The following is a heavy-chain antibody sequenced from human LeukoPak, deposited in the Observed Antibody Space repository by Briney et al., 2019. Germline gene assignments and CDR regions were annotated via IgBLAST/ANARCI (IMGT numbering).Heavy chain of an antibody. CDR3: AKGDYATPYNWFDP. V-gene: IGHV4-34*01. J-gene: IGHJ5*02. CDR1: GGSFSGYY. Sequence: PSETLSLTCAVYGGSFSGYYWSWIRQPPGKGLEWIGEINHSGSTNYSPSLKSRVTISVDTSKNQFSLKLSSVTAADTAVYYCAKGDYATPYNWFDPWGQGTLVTVSS. CDR2: INHSGST. D-gene: IGHD4-17*01.